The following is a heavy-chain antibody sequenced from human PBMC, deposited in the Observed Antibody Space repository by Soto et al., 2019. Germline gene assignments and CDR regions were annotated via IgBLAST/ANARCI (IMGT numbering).Heavy chain of an antibody. V-gene: IGHV3-7*03. J-gene: IGHJ4*02. CDR2: IKEDGSEF. D-gene: IGHD3-16*01. CDR1: EFTFSRYL. Sequence: GGSLRLSCAVSEFTFSRYLLSWVRQAPGRGLEWVANIKEDGSEFYYVDSMKGRCTISRDNTKKSVFLQMNNLRAEDTAVYYCARDVDYGVFDFWGQGVLVNVSS. CDR3: ARDVDYGVFDF.